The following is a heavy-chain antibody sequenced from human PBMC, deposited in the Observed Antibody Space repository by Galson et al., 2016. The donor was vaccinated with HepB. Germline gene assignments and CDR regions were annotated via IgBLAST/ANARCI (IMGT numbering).Heavy chain of an antibody. D-gene: IGHD1-26*01. J-gene: IGHJ4*02. V-gene: IGHV3-43*01. CDR2: ISWDGSSA. CDR3: AKASGSDYSYAH. Sequence: SLRLSCAASGFNFEDFVIHWVRQAPGQGLQWISLISWDGSSAFYADSMRGRFTVSRDNSKNSLYLQMDNLRTEDTAFYFCAKASGSDYSYAHWGQGSLVTVSS. CDR1: GFNFEDFV.